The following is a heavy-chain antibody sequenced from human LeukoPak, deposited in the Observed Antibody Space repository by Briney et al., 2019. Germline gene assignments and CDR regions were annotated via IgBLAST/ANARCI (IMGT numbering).Heavy chain of an antibody. J-gene: IGHJ4*02. V-gene: IGHV7-4-1*02. D-gene: IGHD1-26*01. CDR2: INTNTGNP. CDR3: ARAELNN. CDR1: GYTFTTYP. Sequence: ASVKVSCKASGYTFTTYPVNWVRQAPGQGLEYMGWINTNTGNPTYAQGFTGRFVFSLDTSVSTAYLQLSSLKAEDTAVYYCARAELNNWGQGTLVTVSS.